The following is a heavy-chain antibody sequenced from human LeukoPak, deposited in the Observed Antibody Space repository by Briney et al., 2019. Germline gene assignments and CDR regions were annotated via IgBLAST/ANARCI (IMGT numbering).Heavy chain of an antibody. CDR2: INRDGTQK. Sequence: PGGSLRLSCAASGFTLSNFWMNWVRQAPGKGLEWVAIINRDGTQKYYVDSVKGRFTISRDNAKNSLYLQMNSLRAEDTAVYYCARDPTVTNVPDAFDMLGQGTMVTVSS. CDR1: GFTLSNFW. V-gene: IGHV3-7*05. CDR3: ARDPTVTNVPDAFDM. D-gene: IGHD5-18*01. J-gene: IGHJ3*02.